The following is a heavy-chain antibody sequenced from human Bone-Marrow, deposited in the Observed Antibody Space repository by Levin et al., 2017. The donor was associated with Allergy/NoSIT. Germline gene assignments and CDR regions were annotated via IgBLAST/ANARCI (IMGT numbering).Heavy chain of an antibody. CDR1: GYSITSGYF. Sequence: PGGSLRLSCAVSGYSITSGYFWAWVRQSPGKGLEWIGSISHSGDTHYSPSLKSRLSISRDTSKNEFSLKLTSVTAADTAFYYCARGLNDFGSTGDSWGQGTLVTVSS. CDR2: ISHSGDT. D-gene: IGHD4-17*01. CDR3: ARGLNDFGSTGDS. J-gene: IGHJ5*02. V-gene: IGHV4-38-2*01.